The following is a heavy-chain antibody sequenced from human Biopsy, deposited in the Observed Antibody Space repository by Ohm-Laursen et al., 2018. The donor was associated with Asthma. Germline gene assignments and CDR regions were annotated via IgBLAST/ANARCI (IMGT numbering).Heavy chain of an antibody. CDR1: GGSFSGYY. D-gene: IGHD2-2*01. Sequence: SETLSLTCAVSGGSFSGYYWSWIRQPPGKGLEWIGEINHSGSTNYNPSLKSRVTISVDTSKNQFSLKLSSVTAADTAVYYCARAVQCSSTSCYNPGWFDPWGQGTLVTVSS. V-gene: IGHV4-34*01. CDR2: INHSGST. CDR3: ARAVQCSSTSCYNPGWFDP. J-gene: IGHJ5*02.